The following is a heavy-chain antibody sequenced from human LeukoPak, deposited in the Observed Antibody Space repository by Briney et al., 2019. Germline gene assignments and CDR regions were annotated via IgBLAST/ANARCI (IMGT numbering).Heavy chain of an antibody. CDR1: GASVSTSH. V-gene: IGHV4-59*02. D-gene: IGHD2/OR15-2a*01. J-gene: IGHJ4*02. CDR3: SEGYFEPFAH. Sequence: SETLSLTCVVSGASVSTSHWNWIRQLPGKGLGWIGCLSYTGKTDYNPSLTSRVTISLGTSKNQVSLKLRSVTAADTAVYYCSEGYFEPFAHWGQGTLVTVSS. CDR2: LSYTGKT.